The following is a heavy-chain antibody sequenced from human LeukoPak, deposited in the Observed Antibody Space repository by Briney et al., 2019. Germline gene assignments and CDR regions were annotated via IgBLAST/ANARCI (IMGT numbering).Heavy chain of an antibody. D-gene: IGHD6-13*01. J-gene: IGHJ4*02. V-gene: IGHV3-7*01. Sequence: GGSLRLSCEASGFTFSKFWMTWVRQAPGKGLEGVANINQEGSEKYYVDSVKGRFTISRDNAKNSLFLQMNSLRAEDSAMYYCAREKGSSPPYNIDSWGQGTLVTVSS. CDR3: AREKGSSPPYNIDS. CDR1: GFTFSKFW. CDR2: INQEGSEK.